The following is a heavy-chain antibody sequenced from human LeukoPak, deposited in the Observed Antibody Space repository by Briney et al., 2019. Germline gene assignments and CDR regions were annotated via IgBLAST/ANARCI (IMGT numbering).Heavy chain of an antibody. V-gene: IGHV3-23*01. CDR2: ISAGGVNT. CDR1: GFAFSSHA. CDR3: ARRYCTGTSCYSGFDY. J-gene: IGHJ4*02. D-gene: IGHD2-2*01. Sequence: GGSLRLSCAASGFAFSSHAMSWLRQPPGRGLEWFSAISAGGVNTFYADSVKGRFTISRDNSQGTLYLQMNSLRAEDTAVYYCARRYCTGTSCYSGFDYWGRGTLVTVSS.